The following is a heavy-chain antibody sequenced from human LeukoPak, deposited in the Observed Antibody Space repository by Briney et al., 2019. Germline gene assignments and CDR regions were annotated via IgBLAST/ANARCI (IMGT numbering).Heavy chain of an antibody. J-gene: IGHJ4*02. CDR2: ISVSGDNT. CDR1: GFTFSSYA. Sequence: GGSLRLSCAVSGFTFSSYAMSWARQAPGKGLEWVSGISVSGDNTYYADSAKGRFTISRDNSRDTQYLQMNSLRAEDTAVYYCAKATMVRGVISLFDYWGQGTLVTVSS. D-gene: IGHD3-10*01. CDR3: AKATMVRGVISLFDY. V-gene: IGHV3-23*01.